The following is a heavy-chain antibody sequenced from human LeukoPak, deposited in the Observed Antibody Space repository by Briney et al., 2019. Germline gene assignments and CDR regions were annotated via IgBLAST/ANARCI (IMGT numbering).Heavy chain of an antibody. V-gene: IGHV3-74*01. CDR3: VRGSSGTTVVLFDY. J-gene: IGHJ4*02. CDR2: ISSDGSST. Sequence: GGSLRLSCAASGSTFSSFWMHWVRQAPGEGPVWVSRISSDGSSTSYADSVKGRFTISRDNAKNTLYLQMNSLRAEDTAVYYYVRGSSGTTVVLFDYWGQGTLVTVSS. CDR1: GSTFSSFW. D-gene: IGHD1-7*01.